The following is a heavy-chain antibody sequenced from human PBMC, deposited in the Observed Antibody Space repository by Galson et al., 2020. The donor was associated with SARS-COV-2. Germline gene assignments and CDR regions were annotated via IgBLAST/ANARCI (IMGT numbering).Heavy chain of an antibody. Sequence: GESLKISCKGSGYSFTSYWIGWVRQMPGKGLEWMGIIYPGDSDTRYSPSFHGQVTISADKSISTAYLQWSSLKASDTAMYYCARSPIAAAGLFDYWGQGTLVTVSS. CDR3: ARSPIAAAGLFDY. V-gene: IGHV5-51*01. CDR1: GYSFTSYW. D-gene: IGHD6-13*01. J-gene: IGHJ4*02. CDR2: IYPGDSDT.